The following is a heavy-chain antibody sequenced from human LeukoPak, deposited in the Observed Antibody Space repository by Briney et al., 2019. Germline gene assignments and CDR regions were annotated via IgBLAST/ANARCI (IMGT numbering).Heavy chain of an antibody. J-gene: IGHJ4*01. CDR3: ARDNRDYYGSGAFPDY. V-gene: IGHV4-39*07. Sequence: SETLSLTCTVSGGSISSYYWGWIRQPPGKGLEWIGSVYQSGRTYYTPSLKSRVTISVDTSKNQFSLKLTSVTAADTAVYFCARDNRDYYGSGAFPDYWGQGTLVTVSS. CDR2: VYQSGRT. CDR1: GGSISSYY. D-gene: IGHD3-10*01.